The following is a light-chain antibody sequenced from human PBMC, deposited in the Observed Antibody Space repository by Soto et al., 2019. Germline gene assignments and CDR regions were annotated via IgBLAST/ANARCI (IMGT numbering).Light chain of an antibody. CDR3: QQYGSSPPFT. J-gene: IGKJ2*01. Sequence: EIVLTQSPGTLSLSPGERATLSCRASQSVSSNYLSWYQQQPGQATRLLISGASSRASDIPARFSGSGSGTDFTLTISSLEPEDFAVYYCQQYGSSPPFTFGQGTKLEIK. V-gene: IGKV3-20*01. CDR2: GAS. CDR1: QSVSSNY.